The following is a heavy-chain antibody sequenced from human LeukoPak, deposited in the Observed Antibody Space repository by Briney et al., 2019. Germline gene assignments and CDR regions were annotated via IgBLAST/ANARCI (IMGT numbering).Heavy chain of an antibody. D-gene: IGHD1-1*01. Sequence: GGSLRLSCAASEFSFSNFAMYWVRQPPGKGLEWLAVISYDGSIRYYADSVKGRFTISRDNSNNTLHLQMNSLRPDDSALYYCAREDNPLWFDPWGQGTLVTVSS. V-gene: IGHV3-30*04. CDR2: ISYDGSIR. CDR1: EFSFSNFA. J-gene: IGHJ5*02. CDR3: AREDNPLWFDP.